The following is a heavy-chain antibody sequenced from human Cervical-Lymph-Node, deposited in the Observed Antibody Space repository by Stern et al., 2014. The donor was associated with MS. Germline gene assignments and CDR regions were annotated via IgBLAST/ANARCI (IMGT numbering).Heavy chain of an antibody. CDR3: AKGPVVDYGMDV. V-gene: IGHV3-9*01. CDR1: GFTFDDYA. J-gene: IGHJ6*02. D-gene: IGHD2-2*01. Sequence: EVQLVESGGGLVQPGRSLRLSCAASGFTFDDYAMHWVRQAPGKGLEWVSGISWNIGSIGYADSVKGRFTISRDNAKNSLYLQMNSLRAEDTALYYCAKGPVVDYGMDVWGQGTTVTVSS. CDR2: ISWNIGSI.